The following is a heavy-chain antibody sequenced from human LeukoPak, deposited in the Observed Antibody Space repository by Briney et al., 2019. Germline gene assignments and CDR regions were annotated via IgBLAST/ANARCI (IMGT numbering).Heavy chain of an antibody. CDR1: GGSISSSSYY. Sequence: TASETLSLTCAVSGGSISSSSYYWGWIRQPPGKGLEWIGSIYYSGSTYYNPSLKSRVTISVDTSKNQFSLKLSSVTAADTAVYYCARRWFGELLGWFDPWGQGTLVTVSS. CDR3: ARRWFGELLGWFDP. D-gene: IGHD3-10*01. J-gene: IGHJ5*02. V-gene: IGHV4-39*01. CDR2: IYYSGST.